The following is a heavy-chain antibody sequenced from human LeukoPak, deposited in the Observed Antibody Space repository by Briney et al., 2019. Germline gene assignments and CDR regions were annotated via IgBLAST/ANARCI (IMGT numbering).Heavy chain of an antibody. CDR1: GDSVSSKNGA. V-gene: IGHV6-1*01. CDR3: ARDEGASGWYTFDY. CDR2: TYYRSKWYN. D-gene: IGHD6-19*01. Sequence: SQTLSLTCAISGDSVSSKNGAWNWIRQSPSRGLEWLGRTYYRSKWYNDYAVFMQGRISINPDTSKNQFSLQLNSVTPKDTAVYYCARDEGASGWYTFDYWGQGTQVTVSS. J-gene: IGHJ4*02.